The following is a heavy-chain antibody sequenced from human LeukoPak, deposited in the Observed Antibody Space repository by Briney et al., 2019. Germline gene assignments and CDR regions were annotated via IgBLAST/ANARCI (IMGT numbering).Heavy chain of an antibody. V-gene: IGHV3-7*01. CDR2: IKQDGSEK. CDR3: ARDGRPLDY. D-gene: IGHD1-26*01. Sequence: GGSLRLSCAASGFTFSSWWMTWVRQAPGKGLEWVANIKQDGSEKYYVDSVKGRFTISRDNAKNSLYLYINSLRADDTAVYYCARDGRPLDYWGQGILVTVSS. CDR1: GFTFSSWW. J-gene: IGHJ4*02.